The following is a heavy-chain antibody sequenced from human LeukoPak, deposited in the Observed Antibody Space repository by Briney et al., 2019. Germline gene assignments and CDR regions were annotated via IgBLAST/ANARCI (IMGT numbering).Heavy chain of an antibody. Sequence: PSETLSLTCTVSGASVSSYYWIWIRQPAGRGLEWIGRIDASGSTNYNPSLKSRVTISVDTSKNQFSLKLRSVTAADTAVYYCAREGFYRETSDYSRWFDPWGQGTLVTVSS. D-gene: IGHD3-22*01. J-gene: IGHJ5*02. CDR2: IDASGST. CDR1: GASVSSYY. V-gene: IGHV4-4*07. CDR3: AREGFYRETSDYSRWFDP.